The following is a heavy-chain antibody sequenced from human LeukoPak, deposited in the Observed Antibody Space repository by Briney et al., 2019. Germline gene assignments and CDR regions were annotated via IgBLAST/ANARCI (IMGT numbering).Heavy chain of an antibody. J-gene: IGHJ4*02. CDR3: ARRELYCSGATCYYDS. CDR2: ISGSRSST. V-gene: IGHV3-23*01. CDR1: GFTFSSYS. Sequence: GGSLRLSCAASGFTFSSYSMNWVRQAPGKGLEWVSTISGSRSSTYYADSVKGRFTISRDNSKNTLYLQMNSLGAEDTAVYYCARRELYCSGATCYYDSWGQGTLVTVSS. D-gene: IGHD2-15*01.